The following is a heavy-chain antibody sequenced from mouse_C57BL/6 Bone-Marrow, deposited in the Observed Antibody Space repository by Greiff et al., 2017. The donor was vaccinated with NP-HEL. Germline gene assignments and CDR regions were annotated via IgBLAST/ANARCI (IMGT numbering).Heavy chain of an antibody. D-gene: IGHD2-4*01. Sequence: QVQLKQPGAELVKPGASVKLSCKASGYTFTSYWMHWVKQRPGRGLEWIGRIDPNSGGTKYNEKFKSKATLTVDKPSSTAYMQLSSLTSEDSAVYYCARREGQIYYDYDVGGYAMDYWGQGTSVTVSS. CDR3: ARREGQIYYDYDVGGYAMDY. J-gene: IGHJ4*01. CDR1: GYTFTSYW. CDR2: IDPNSGGT. V-gene: IGHV1-72*01.